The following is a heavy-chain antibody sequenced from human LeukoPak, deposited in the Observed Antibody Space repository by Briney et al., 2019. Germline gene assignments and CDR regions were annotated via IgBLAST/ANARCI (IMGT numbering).Heavy chain of an antibody. CDR1: GYTFTSYG. CDR3: ARDRITMVRGVIITTDAFDI. V-gene: IGHV1-18*01. CDR2: ISAYNGNT. J-gene: IGHJ3*02. D-gene: IGHD3-10*01. Sequence: GASVKVSCKASGYTFTSYGISWVRQAPGQGLEWMGWISAYNGNTNYAQKLQGRVTMTTDTSTSTAYMELSSLRSEDTAVYYCARDRITMVRGVIITTDAFDIWGQGTMVTVSS.